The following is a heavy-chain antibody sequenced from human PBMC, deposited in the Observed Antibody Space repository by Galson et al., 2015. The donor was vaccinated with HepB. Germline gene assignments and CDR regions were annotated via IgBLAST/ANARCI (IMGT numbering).Heavy chain of an antibody. Sequence: SLRLSCAASGFTFSSYGMHWVRQAPGKGLEWVAVISYNGSKTYYAASVKGRFTISRDNSKNTLYLQMNSLRAEDTAVYYCVKDQFLGFPATIPFDPWGQGTLVTVSS. CDR3: VKDQFLGFPATIPFDP. CDR1: GFTFSSYG. D-gene: IGHD2-2*01. J-gene: IGHJ5*02. CDR2: ISYNGSKT. V-gene: IGHV3-30*18.